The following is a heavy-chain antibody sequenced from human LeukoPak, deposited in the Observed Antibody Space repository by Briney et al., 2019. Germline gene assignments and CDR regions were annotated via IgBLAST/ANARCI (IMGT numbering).Heavy chain of an antibody. V-gene: IGHV3-21*01. J-gene: IGHJ4*02. D-gene: IGHD2-2*01. CDR2: IDSSSRYI. CDR1: GFTFSSYN. Sequence: GGSLRLSCAASGFTFSSYNMDWVRQAPGEGLEWVSFIDSSSRYIYQADSVKGRFTISRDNAKSSVFLQMNRLRAEDTAVYYCARVGGHCTSTSCPPPDYWGQGTLVTVSS. CDR3: ARVGGHCTSTSCPPPDY.